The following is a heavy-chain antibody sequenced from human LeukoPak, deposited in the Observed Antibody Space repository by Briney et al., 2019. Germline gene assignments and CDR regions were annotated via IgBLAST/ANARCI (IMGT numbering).Heavy chain of an antibody. CDR1: GGSISSSSYY. Sequence: SETLSLTCTVSGGSISSSSYYWGWIRQPPGKGLEWIGSIYYSGSTNYNPSLKSRVTISVDTSKNQFSLKLSSVTAADTAVYYCARHLPSDYGDYGGYGMDVWGQGTTVTVSS. V-gene: IGHV4-39*01. CDR2: IYYSGST. D-gene: IGHD4-17*01. CDR3: ARHLPSDYGDYGGYGMDV. J-gene: IGHJ6*02.